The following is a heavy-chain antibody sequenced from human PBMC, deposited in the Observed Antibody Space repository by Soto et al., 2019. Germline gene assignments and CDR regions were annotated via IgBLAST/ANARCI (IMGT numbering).Heavy chain of an antibody. D-gene: IGHD3-3*01. Sequence: EVQLVESGGGLVQPGGSLRLSCATSDFIFTDAWMNWVRQAPGKGLEWVGRIKTKAQGETKDYAAPAKGRFTISRDARNTLHLQMTSLRTEDTALYYCTTGSYEGYWGQGVLVTVSS. J-gene: IGHJ4*02. CDR2: IKTKAQGETK. CDR1: DFIFTDAW. CDR3: TTGSYEGY. V-gene: IGHV3-15*07.